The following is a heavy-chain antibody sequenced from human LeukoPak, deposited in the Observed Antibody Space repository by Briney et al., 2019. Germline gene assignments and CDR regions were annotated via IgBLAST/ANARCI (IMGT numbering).Heavy chain of an antibody. D-gene: IGHD2-15*01. Sequence: SETLSLTCAVSGYSISSGYYGGWFRLPPGKGLEWIGSMFHSGSTHYNPSLKSPLIISLDTSKNQLSLKLHSVTAADTGVYSRAREGGIEGWVDPWGQGTLVTVSS. V-gene: IGHV4-38-2*02. CDR3: AREGGIEGWVDP. CDR1: GYSISSGYY. J-gene: IGHJ5*02. CDR2: MFHSGST.